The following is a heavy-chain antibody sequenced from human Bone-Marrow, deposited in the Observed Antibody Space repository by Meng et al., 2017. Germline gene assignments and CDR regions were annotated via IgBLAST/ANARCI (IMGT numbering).Heavy chain of an antibody. CDR2: IYHSGTT. CDR1: GVSFSSGGYS. V-gene: IGHV4-30-2*01. J-gene: IGHJ5*02. CDR3: ARDLPYASGAGGFDP. Sequence: QLQLQESGSGLVKPSQTLSLTCAVSGVSFSSGGYSWSWIRRPPGKGLEWIGYIYHSGTTYYNPSLKSRVTISVDRSKNQFSLKLTSVTAADTAVYYCARDLPYASGAGGFDPWGQGTLVTVSS. D-gene: IGHD3-10*01.